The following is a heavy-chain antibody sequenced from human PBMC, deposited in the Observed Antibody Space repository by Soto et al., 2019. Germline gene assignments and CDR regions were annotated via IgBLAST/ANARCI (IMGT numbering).Heavy chain of an antibody. J-gene: IGHJ4*02. CDR2: IKSDGSNI. V-gene: IGHV3-74*01. CDR1: GFTFSSYW. Sequence: EVQLVESGGGLVQPGGSLRLSCAASGFTFSSYWMHWVRQAPGKGLVWVSRIKSDGSNINYADSVKGRFTISRDNAKNTLYLQMHRLRAEDTAIYYCARGGFSGSGSFIQGDYWGQGTLVTVSS. CDR3: ARGGFSGSGSFIQGDY. D-gene: IGHD3-10*01.